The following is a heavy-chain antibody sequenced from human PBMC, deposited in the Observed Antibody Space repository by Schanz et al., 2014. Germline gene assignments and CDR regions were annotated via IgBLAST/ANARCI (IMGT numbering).Heavy chain of an antibody. CDR3: AKDRWRATVMVDAFDI. Sequence: QVQLVQSGAEVKKPGASVKVSCKASGYTFTAYYIHWVRQAPGQGLEWMGRINPNSGGTNYAQKLQARVTMTRDTSISTAYMELSRLRSDDTAVYFCAKDRWRATVMVDAFDIWGQGTKVTVSS. D-gene: IGHD4-4*01. V-gene: IGHV1-2*02. J-gene: IGHJ3*02. CDR2: INPNSGGT. CDR1: GYTFTAYY.